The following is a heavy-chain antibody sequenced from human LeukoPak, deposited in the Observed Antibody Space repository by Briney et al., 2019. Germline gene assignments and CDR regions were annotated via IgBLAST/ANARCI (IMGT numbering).Heavy chain of an antibody. CDR3: AAGSDNYYRSDMDA. V-gene: IGHV3-30*03. CDR2: ISYDGSNK. J-gene: IGHJ6*03. CDR1: GFTFSSYG. Sequence: GGSLRLSCAASGFTFSSYGMHWVRQAPGKGLEWVAVISYDGSNKYYADSVKGRFTISRDNSKNTLYLQMNSLRAEDTAVYYCAAGSDNYYRSDMDAWGNGTTVIVS. D-gene: IGHD3-16*02.